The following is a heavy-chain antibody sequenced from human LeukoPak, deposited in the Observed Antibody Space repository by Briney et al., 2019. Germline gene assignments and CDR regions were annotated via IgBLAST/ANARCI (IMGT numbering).Heavy chain of an antibody. CDR3: AGESGYYDSSGYLDY. J-gene: IGHJ4*02. V-gene: IGHV1-69*05. Sequence: SVKVSCKASGGTLSSYAISWVRQAPGQGLEWMGRIIPIFGTANYAQKFQGRVTITTDESTSTAYMELSSLRSEDTAVYYCAGESGYYDSSGYLDYWGQGTLVTVSS. D-gene: IGHD3-22*01. CDR1: GGTLSSYA. CDR2: IIPIFGTA.